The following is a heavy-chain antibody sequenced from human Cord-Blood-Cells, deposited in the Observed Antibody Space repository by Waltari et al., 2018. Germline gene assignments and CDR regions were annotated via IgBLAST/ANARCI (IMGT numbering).Heavy chain of an antibody. Sequence: QLQLQESGPGLVTPSETLSLTCTVSGGSISSSSYYWGWSRQPPGKGLGWIGSIYYRGRTYYNPSLKSRVTISVDTSKNQFSLKLSSVTAADTAVYYCARLAGSSWYNFDYWGQGTLVTVSS. CDR1: GGSISSSSYY. V-gene: IGHV4-39*01. CDR3: ARLAGSSWYNFDY. D-gene: IGHD6-13*01. CDR2: IYYRGRT. J-gene: IGHJ4*02.